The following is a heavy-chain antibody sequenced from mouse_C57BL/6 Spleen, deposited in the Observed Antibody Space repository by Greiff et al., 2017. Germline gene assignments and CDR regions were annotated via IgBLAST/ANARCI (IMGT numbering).Heavy chain of an antibody. J-gene: IGHJ1*03. D-gene: IGHD1-1*01. CDR3: ARAGGSSHWYFGV. Sequence: VQLQQSGAELARPGASVKLSCKASGYTFTSYGISWVKQRTGQGLEWIGEIYPRSGNTYYNEKFKGKATLTADKSSSTAYMGLRSLTSEDSAVYFCARAGGSSHWYFGVWGTGTTVTVSS. CDR1: GYTFTSYG. V-gene: IGHV1-81*01. CDR2: IYPRSGNT.